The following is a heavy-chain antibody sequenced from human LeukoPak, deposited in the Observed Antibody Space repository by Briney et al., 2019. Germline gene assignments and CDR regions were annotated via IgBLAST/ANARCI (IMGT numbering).Heavy chain of an antibody. V-gene: IGHV1-8*03. CDR1: GYTFTSYD. Sequence: ASVKVSCKASGYTFTSYDINWVRQATGQGLEWMGWMNPNSGNTGYSQKFQGRLTITRNTPANTAYMELSSLRSEDTAVYYCARDGKSSRGMIVVVIDYFDSWGQGTLVTVSS. CDR2: MNPNSGNT. D-gene: IGHD3-22*01. CDR3: ARDGKSSRGMIVVVIDYFDS. J-gene: IGHJ4*02.